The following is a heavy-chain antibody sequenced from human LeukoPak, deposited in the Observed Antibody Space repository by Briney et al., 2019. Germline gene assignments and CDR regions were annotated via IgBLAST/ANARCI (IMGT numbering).Heavy chain of an antibody. V-gene: IGHV3-7*01. CDR3: GRAGPVTKDHFIDV. CDR1: GFTFSNYW. CDR2: IYLDGSRA. D-gene: IGHD2-2*01. J-gene: IGHJ6*03. Sequence: GVLRLSCAVSGFTFSNYWMSWARQSPGKGLEWVANIYLDGSRAYYVDPVKGRFTISRDNAKNSLFLQMNSLSAEDTAVYYCGRAGPVTKDHFIDVWGKGTTVTASS.